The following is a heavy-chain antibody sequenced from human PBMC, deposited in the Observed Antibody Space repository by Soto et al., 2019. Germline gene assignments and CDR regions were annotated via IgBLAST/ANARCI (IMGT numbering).Heavy chain of an antibody. CDR2: ISWNSGSV. CDR1: GFTFDHYA. V-gene: IGHV3-9*01. Sequence: EVQLVESGGGLVQPGRSLRLSCAASGFTFDHYAMHWVRQPPGKGLEWVSGISWNSGSVGYADSVKGRFTISRDNAKNSLYLQMSSLGAEDTALYYCVKAVGSYGNFDYWGQGTLVTVSS. D-gene: IGHD5-18*01. CDR3: VKAVGSYGNFDY. J-gene: IGHJ4*02.